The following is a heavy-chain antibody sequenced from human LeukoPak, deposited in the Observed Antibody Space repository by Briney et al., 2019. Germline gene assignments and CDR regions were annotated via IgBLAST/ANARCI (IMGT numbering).Heavy chain of an antibody. CDR3: ASALDYYDNRDIDY. V-gene: IGHV3-33*01. D-gene: IGHD3-22*01. Sequence: GGSLRLSCAASGFTFSSYGMHWVRQAPGKGLEWVAVIWYDGSNKYYADSVKGGFTISRDNSKNMLYLQMNSLRAEDTAVYYCASALDYYDNRDIDYWGQGTLVTVSS. CDR1: GFTFSSYG. CDR2: IWYDGSNK. J-gene: IGHJ4*02.